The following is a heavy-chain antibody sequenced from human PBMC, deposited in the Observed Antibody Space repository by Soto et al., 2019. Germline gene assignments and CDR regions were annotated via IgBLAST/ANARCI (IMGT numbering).Heavy chain of an antibody. V-gene: IGHV4-4*07. J-gene: IGHJ5*02. CDR3: ARDDNGDNGRAFDP. CDR2: IYTSGNT. D-gene: IGHD4-17*01. Sequence: SETLSLTCTVSGGSISNYYWSWIRQPAGKGLEWIGRIYTSGNTNYNPSLKGRVTMSVDMSKNQFSLKLSSGVAADTAVYSCARDDNGDNGRAFDPWGQGTLVTAAS. CDR1: GGSISNYY.